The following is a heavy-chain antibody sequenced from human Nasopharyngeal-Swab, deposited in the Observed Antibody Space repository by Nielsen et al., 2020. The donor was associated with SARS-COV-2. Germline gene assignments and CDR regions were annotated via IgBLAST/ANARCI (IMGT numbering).Heavy chain of an antibody. J-gene: IGHJ3*02. Sequence: GESLKISCAASGFTVSSNYMSWVRQAPGKGLEWVSVIYSGGSTYYADSVKGRFTISRDNSKNTLYLQMNSLRAEDTAVYYCASRHDYGGNGGAFDIWGQGTMVTVSS. V-gene: IGHV3-53*01. CDR3: ASRHDYGGNGGAFDI. CDR1: GFTVSSNY. D-gene: IGHD4-23*01. CDR2: IYSGGST.